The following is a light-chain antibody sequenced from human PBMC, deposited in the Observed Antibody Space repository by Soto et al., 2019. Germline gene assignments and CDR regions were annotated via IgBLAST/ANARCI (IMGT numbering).Light chain of an antibody. CDR2: DAS. V-gene: IGKV3-11*01. CDR3: QQRSNSPT. Sequence: EIVLTQSPATLSLSPGERATLSCRASQSVSSYLAWYQQKPGQAPRLLIYDASNRTTVIPARFSGSGSGTDFTLTIRRLEPEDFAFYYCQQRSNSPTFGGGTKVEIK. J-gene: IGKJ4*01. CDR1: QSVSSY.